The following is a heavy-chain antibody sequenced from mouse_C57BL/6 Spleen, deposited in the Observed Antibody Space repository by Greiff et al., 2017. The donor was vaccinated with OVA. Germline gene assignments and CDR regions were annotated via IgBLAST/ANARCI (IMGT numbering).Heavy chain of an antibody. V-gene: IGHV1-15*01. CDR2: IDPETGGT. CDR3: TRYDGYHYFDY. CDR1: GYTFTDYE. J-gene: IGHJ2*01. D-gene: IGHD2-2*01. Sequence: QVQLKQSGAELVRPGASVTLSCKASGYTFTDYEMHWVKQTPVHGLEWIGAIDPETGGTAYNQKFKGKAILTADKSSSTAYMELRSLTSEDSAVDYCTRYDGYHYFDYWGQGTTLTVSS.